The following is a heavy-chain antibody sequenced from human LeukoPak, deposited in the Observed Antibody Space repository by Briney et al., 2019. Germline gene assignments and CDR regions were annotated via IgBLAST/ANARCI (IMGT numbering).Heavy chain of an antibody. CDR2: INPNSGGT. CDR1: GHSFTAYY. D-gene: IGHD3-10*01. V-gene: IGHV1-2*02. CDR3: ARGKRYYGSGRSFNYMDV. J-gene: IGHJ6*03. Sequence: ASVTVSCKASGHSFTAYYIHWVRQAPGQGLEWMGWINPNSGGTNYAQKFQGRVTMTRDTSISTDYMELSGLRSDDTAVYYCARGKRYYGSGRSFNYMDVWGKGTTVTVSS.